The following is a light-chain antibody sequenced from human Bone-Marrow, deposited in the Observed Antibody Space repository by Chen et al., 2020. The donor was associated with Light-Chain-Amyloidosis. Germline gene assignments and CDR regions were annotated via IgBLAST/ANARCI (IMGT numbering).Light chain of an antibody. CDR1: KLPTKY. V-gene: IGLV3-25*03. Sequence: SYKLTQPPSVSLSPGQTARITCSGDKLPTKYAYWYQQKPGQAPVLVIHRDTERPSGISERFSGASSGTTATLTISGVQAEDEADYHCQSADSSGTYEVIFGGGTKLTVL. CDR2: RDT. CDR3: QSADSSGTYEVI. J-gene: IGLJ2*01.